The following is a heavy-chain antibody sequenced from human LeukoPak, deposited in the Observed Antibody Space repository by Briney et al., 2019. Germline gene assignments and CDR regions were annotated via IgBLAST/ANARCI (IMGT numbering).Heavy chain of an antibody. CDR3: AKDDGGYCSGGSCYSSLADHDAFDI. J-gene: IGHJ3*02. D-gene: IGHD2-15*01. V-gene: IGHV3-23*01. CDR1: GFTFSSYA. Sequence: GGSLRLSCAASGFTFSSYAMSWVRQAPGKGLECVSAISGSGGSTYYADSVKGRFTISRDNSKNTLYLQMNSLRAEDTAVHYCAKDDGGYCSGGSCYSSLADHDAFDIWGQGTMVTVSS. CDR2: ISGSGGST.